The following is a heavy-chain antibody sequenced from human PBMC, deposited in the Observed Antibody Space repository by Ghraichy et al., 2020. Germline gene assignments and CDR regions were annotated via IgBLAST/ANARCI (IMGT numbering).Heavy chain of an antibody. V-gene: IGHV4-4*02. CDR2: IHDSRGS. CDR1: GGSVSRNNW. D-gene: IGHD3-22*01. J-gene: IGHJ4*02. Sequence: SETLSLTCAVSGGSVSRNNWWSWVRPTPGKGLECIVEIHDSRGSTYNPSHRSRVIMSVDKTNNQFSLQMNSVTAADTAVYYCTSNGHYCLDNWGQGILVTVSS. CDR3: TSNGHYCLDN.